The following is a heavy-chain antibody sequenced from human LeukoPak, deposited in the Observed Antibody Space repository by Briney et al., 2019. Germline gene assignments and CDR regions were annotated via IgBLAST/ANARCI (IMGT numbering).Heavy chain of an antibody. V-gene: IGHV4-34*01. CDR2: INHSGST. CDR1: GGSFSGYY. Sequence: SETLSLTCAVYGGSFSGYYWSWIRQPPGKGLEWIGEINHSGSTNYNPSLKSRVTISVDTSKNQFSLKLISVTAADTAVYYCAGDTRGFDYWGQGTLATVSS. D-gene: IGHD3-10*01. J-gene: IGHJ4*02. CDR3: AGDTRGFDY.